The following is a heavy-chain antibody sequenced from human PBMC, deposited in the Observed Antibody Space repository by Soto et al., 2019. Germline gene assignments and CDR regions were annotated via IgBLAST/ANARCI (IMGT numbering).Heavy chain of an antibody. Sequence: SETLSLTCTVSGGSISSYYWSWIRQPPGEGLEWIGYIYYSGSTKYNPSLKSRVTISVDTSKNQFSLKLSPVTAADTAVYYCAREAGADYYYSMDVWGQGTTVTVSS. V-gene: IGHV4-59*01. CDR1: GGSISSYY. J-gene: IGHJ6*02. CDR2: IYYSGST. CDR3: AREAGADYYYSMDV. D-gene: IGHD3-10*01.